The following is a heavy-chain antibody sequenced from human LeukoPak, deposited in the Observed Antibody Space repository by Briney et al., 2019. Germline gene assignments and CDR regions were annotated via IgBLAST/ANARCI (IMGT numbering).Heavy chain of an antibody. J-gene: IGHJ4*02. CDR3: AKERTPRYSSAWPLDY. CDR1: GFTFSSYW. CDR2: IKQDGSEK. Sequence: GGSLRLSCAASGFTFSSYWMSWVRQAPGKGLEWVANIKQDGSEKYYVDSVKGRFTISRDNAKNSLYLQMNSLRAEDTAMYYCAKERTPRYSSAWPLDYWGQGTLVTVSS. V-gene: IGHV3-7*01. D-gene: IGHD6-19*01.